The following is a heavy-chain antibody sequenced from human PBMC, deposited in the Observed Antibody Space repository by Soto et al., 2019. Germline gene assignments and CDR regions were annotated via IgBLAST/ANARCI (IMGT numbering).Heavy chain of an antibody. J-gene: IGHJ6*02. CDR2: IIPIFGTA. CDR3: AREDSSSSVAPFYYGMDV. D-gene: IGHD6-6*01. Sequence: QVQLVQSGAEVKKPGSSVKVSCKASGGTFSSYAISWVRQAPGQGLEWMGGIIPIFGTANYAQKFQGRVTITADESTSTADMELSSLRSEDTAVYYCAREDSSSSVAPFYYGMDVWGQGTTVTVCS. CDR1: GGTFSSYA. V-gene: IGHV1-69*12.